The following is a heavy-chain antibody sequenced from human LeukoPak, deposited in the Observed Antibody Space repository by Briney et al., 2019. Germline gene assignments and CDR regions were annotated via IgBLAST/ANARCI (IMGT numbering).Heavy chain of an antibody. Sequence: SSETLSLTCTVSGGSMTSGSYYWSWIRKPPGKGLEWIGCVYTSGNTEYTHSLKSRAIISIDTSKNQFFRKLTSVTAADTAVYYCARTDPYGAGNPWGQGTLVTVSS. J-gene: IGHJ5*02. D-gene: IGHD3-10*01. CDR3: ARTDPYGAGNP. V-gene: IGHV4-61*02. CDR1: GGSMTSGSYY. CDR2: VYTSGNT.